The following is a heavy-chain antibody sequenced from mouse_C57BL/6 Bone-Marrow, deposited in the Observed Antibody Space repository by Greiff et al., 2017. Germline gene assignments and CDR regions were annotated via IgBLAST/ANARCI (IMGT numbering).Heavy chain of an antibody. CDR2: ISSGGSYT. CDR1: GFTFSSYG. V-gene: IGHV5-6*02. J-gene: IGHJ4*01. Sequence: EVKLVESGGDLVKPGGSLKLSCAASGFTFSSYGMSWVRQTPDKRLAWVATISSGGSYTYYPDSVKGRFTISRDNAKNTLYLQMSSLKSEDTAMYYCARRTTVVADYAMDYWGQGTSVTVSS. D-gene: IGHD1-1*01. CDR3: ARRTTVVADYAMDY.